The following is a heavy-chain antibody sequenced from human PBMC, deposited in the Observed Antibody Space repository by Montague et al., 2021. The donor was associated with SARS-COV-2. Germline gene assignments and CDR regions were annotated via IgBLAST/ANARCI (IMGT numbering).Heavy chain of an antibody. CDR2: VYHSGNT. V-gene: IGHV4-4*02. D-gene: IGHD1-26*01. Sequence: SETLSLTCAVSGGSLSTPHYWSWVRQPPGKGLEWIGEVYHSGNTNYNPSFNGRATISVDKSKNQFSLRLTSVTAADTAVYYCACDGIGRSGLDYWGQGTLVTVSS. J-gene: IGHJ4*02. CDR3: ACDGIGRSGLDY. CDR1: GGSLSTPHY.